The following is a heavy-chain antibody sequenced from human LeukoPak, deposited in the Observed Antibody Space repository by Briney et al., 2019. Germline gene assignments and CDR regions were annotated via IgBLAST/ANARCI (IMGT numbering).Heavy chain of an antibody. CDR2: ISSSSSTM. CDR1: GFTFSSYS. J-gene: IGHJ3*02. Sequence: GGSLRLSCAASGFTFSSYSMNWVRQALGKGLEWVSYISSSSSTMYYADSVKGRFSISRDNAKKSLYLQMNSLRAEDTAVYYCARDHHRRLYDSQARDTFDIWGQGTMVTVSS. D-gene: IGHD3-22*01. CDR3: ARDHHRRLYDSQARDTFDI. V-gene: IGHV3-48*01.